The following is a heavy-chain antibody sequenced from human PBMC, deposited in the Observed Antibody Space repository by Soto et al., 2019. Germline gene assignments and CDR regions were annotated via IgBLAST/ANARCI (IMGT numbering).Heavy chain of an antibody. CDR2: IYYSGAT. CDR1: GGSMRNSRYY. Sequence: QLQLQESGPGLVKPSETLSLVCTVSGGSMRNSRYYWGWIRQPPGKGLEWIGGIYYSGATYYKSYLGSRVIISADASRNEFSLRLSSVTAADTAVYYCARTDEVSLYGDGAFHIWGQGTMVTVSS. V-gene: IGHV4-39*01. J-gene: IGHJ3*02. D-gene: IGHD4-17*01. CDR3: ARTDEVSLYGDGAFHI.